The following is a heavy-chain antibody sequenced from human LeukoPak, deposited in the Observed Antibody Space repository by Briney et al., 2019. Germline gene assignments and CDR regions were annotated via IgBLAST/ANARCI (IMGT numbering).Heavy chain of an antibody. V-gene: IGHV3-72*01. Sequence: GGSLRLSCAASGFTFSDSFISWARQAPGKGLEWVGRSRNKADSYTAEYAASVKGRFTISRDESKNSLYLQISSLETEDVAVYYCATSSWYRLAYWGQGSLVTVSS. CDR1: GFTFSDSF. CDR3: ATSSWYRLAY. CDR2: SRNKADSYTA. D-gene: IGHD6-13*01. J-gene: IGHJ4*02.